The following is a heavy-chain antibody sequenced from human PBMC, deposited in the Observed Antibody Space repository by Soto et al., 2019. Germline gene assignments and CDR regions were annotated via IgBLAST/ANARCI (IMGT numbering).Heavy chain of an antibody. CDR2: IIPIFGTA. J-gene: IGHJ4*02. Sequence: QVQLVQSGAEVKKPGSSVKVSCKASGGTFSSYAISWVRQAPGQGLEWMGGIIPIFGTANYAQKFQGRGTPEADDSTSTAYMELRSLRSEDTGVYYCARDPPAAGTWMLDYWGQGTLVTVSS. CDR3: ARDPPAAGTWMLDY. V-gene: IGHV1-69*01. CDR1: GGTFSSYA. D-gene: IGHD6-13*01.